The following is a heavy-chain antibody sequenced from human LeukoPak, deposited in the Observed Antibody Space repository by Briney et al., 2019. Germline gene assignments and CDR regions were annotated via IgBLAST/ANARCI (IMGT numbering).Heavy chain of an antibody. Sequence: SEALSLTCAGYGGSFSGYYWSWLGQPQGKGREGRGNIYCGGSTYDNPSLKSRVTITVDTSKNQFSLKRSSVTAADTDVYYCARHPLFFCSSTSCYTYYFDYWGPGTLVTVSS. V-gene: IGHV4-34*01. CDR3: ARHPLFFCSSTSCYTYYFDY. CDR1: GGSFSGYY. D-gene: IGHD2-2*02. CDR2: IYCGGST. J-gene: IGHJ4*02.